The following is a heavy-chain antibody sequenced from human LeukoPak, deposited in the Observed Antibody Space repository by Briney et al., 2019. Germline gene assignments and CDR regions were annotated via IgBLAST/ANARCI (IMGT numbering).Heavy chain of an antibody. CDR1: GLTFNSHS. CDR3: AKLSLSGRSQSADY. D-gene: IGHD3-10*01. CDR2: VSTSGDVT. J-gene: IGHJ4*02. V-gene: IGHV3-23*01. Sequence: QSGGSLRLSCVASGLTFNSHSMSWVRQAPGMGLEWVSVVSTSGDVTFYADSVKGRFTISRDNSKNTLFLQMNSLRAEDTAVYYCAKLSLSGRSQSADYWGQGTLVTVSS.